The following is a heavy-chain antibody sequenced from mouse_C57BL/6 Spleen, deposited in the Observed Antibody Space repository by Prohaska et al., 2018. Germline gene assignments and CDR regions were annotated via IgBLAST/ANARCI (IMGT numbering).Heavy chain of an antibody. Sequence: DVQLQESGPGLVKPSQSLSLTCSVTGYSITSGYYWNWIRQFPGNKLEWMGYISYDGSNNYNPSLKNRISITRDTSKNQFFLKLNSVTTEDTATYYCAREATGGFAYWGQGNLVTVSA. CDR2: ISYDGSN. J-gene: IGHJ3*01. V-gene: IGHV3-6*01. CDR3: AREATGGFAY. CDR1: GYSITSGYY.